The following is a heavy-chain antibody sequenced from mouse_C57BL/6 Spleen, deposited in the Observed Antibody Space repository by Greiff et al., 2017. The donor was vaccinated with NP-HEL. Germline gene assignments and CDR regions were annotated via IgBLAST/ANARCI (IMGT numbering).Heavy chain of an antibody. D-gene: IGHD2-2*01. V-gene: IGHV1-22*01. J-gene: IGHJ4*01. Sequence: EVQLQQSGPELVKPGASVQMSCKASGYTFTDYNMRWVKPSHGKSLEWIGYINPNNGGTSYNQKFKGKATLTVNKSSSTAYMELRSLTSEDSAVYYCARRGMVTTNAMDYWGQGTSVTVSS. CDR3: ARRGMVTTNAMDY. CDR2: INPNNGGT. CDR1: GYTFTDYN.